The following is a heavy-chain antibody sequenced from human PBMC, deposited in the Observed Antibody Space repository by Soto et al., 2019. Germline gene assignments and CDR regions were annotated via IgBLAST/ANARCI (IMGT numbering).Heavy chain of an antibody. Sequence: EVQLVESGGGLVEPGGSLRLSCATPGFTFSDAWMNWVRQVPGKGLEWVARIKGDIEGGATDHAEAVKGRFTISRDDSKKTVYLQMTSLKREDTALYYCTPALVGSRGGVDSWGRGTLVTVSS. CDR2: IKGDIEGGAT. CDR1: GFTFSDAW. V-gene: IGHV3-15*01. J-gene: IGHJ1*01. CDR3: TPALVGSRGGVDS. D-gene: IGHD1-26*01.